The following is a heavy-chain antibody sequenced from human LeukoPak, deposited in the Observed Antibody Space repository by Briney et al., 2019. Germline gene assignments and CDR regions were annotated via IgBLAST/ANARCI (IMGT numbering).Heavy chain of an antibody. CDR3: ARLPLRSIAVGYYGMDV. D-gene: IGHD6-6*01. CDR1: GGAFSSYA. V-gene: IGHV1-69*01. J-gene: IGHJ6*02. CDR2: IIPIFGTA. Sequence: SVNVSCKASGGAFSSYAISWVRQAPGQGLEWMGGIIPIFGTANYAQKFQGRVTITADESTSTAYMELSSLRSEDTAVYYCARLPLRSIAVGYYGMDVWGQGTTVTVSS.